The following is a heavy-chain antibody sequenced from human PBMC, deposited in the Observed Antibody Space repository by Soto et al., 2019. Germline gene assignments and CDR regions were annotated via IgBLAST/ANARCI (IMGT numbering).Heavy chain of an antibody. D-gene: IGHD1-26*01. CDR1: GGSISSYY. Sequence: SETLSLTCTVSGGSISSYYWSWIRQPPGKGLEWIGYIYYSGSTNYNPSLKSRVTISVDTSKNQFSLKLSSVTAADTAVYYCARAGVGATGWFDPWGQGTRVTVSS. J-gene: IGHJ5*02. V-gene: IGHV4-59*01. CDR2: IYYSGST. CDR3: ARAGVGATGWFDP.